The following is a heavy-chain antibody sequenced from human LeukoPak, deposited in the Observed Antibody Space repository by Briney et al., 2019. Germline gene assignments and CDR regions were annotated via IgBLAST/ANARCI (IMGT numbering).Heavy chain of an antibody. V-gene: IGHV1-18*01. D-gene: IGHD2-2*01. CDR3: ARQTHYWSSTSGYALLPHYYRYV. CDR1: GYTFTSYG. J-gene: IGHJ6*03. CDR2: ISAYNGNT. Sequence: GASVKVSCKASGYTFTSYGISWVRQAPGQGLEWVGWISAYNGNTNYAQKLQGRVTMTTATYTSTAYMELRNQISDDTPVDYCARQTHYWSSTSGYALLPHYYRYVGGKGTTLTV.